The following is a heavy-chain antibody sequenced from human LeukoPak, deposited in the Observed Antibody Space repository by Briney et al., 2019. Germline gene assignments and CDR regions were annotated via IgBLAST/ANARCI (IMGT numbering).Heavy chain of an antibody. CDR2: ITGNGGGT. CDR1: GLTFWSYA. Sequence: QTGGSLRLSCLASGLTFWSYAMHWVRQAPGKGLECVSGITGNGGGTFYADSVKGRFTISRDNFKNTLYLQMSSLRAEDTAVYYCAKGSSYFYDSSDYRLDYWGQGTLVTVSS. J-gene: IGHJ4*02. CDR3: AKGSSYFYDSSDYRLDY. D-gene: IGHD3-22*01. V-gene: IGHV3-64D*06.